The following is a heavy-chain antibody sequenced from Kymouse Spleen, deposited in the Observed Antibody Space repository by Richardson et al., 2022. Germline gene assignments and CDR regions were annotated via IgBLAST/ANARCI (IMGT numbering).Heavy chain of an antibody. J-gene: IGHJ5*02. Sequence: QLQLQESGPGLVKPSETLSLTCTVSGGSISSSSYYWGWIRQPPGKGLEWIGSIYYSGSTYYNPSLKSRVTISVDTSKNQFSLKLSSVTAADTAVYYCARRYSSGWYDNWFDPWGQGTLVTVSS. CDR1: GGSISSSSYY. V-gene: IGHV4-39*01. CDR3: ARRYSSGWYDNWFDP. D-gene: IGHD6-19*01. CDR2: IYYSGST.